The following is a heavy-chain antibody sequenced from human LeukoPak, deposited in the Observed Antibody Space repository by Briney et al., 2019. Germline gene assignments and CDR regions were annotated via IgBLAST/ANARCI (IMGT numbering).Heavy chain of an antibody. J-gene: IGHJ6*03. CDR2: IKQDGSEK. CDR1: GFTFSSYW. D-gene: IGHD3-10*01. V-gene: IGHV3-7*01. Sequence: GGSLRLSCAASGFTFSSYWMSWVRQAPGKGLEWVANIKQDGSEKYYVDSVKGRFTISRDNAKNSLYLQMNSLRAEDTAVYYCARDMRRVAGSSGYYYYYYMDVWGKGTTVTVS. CDR3: ARDMRRVAGSSGYYYYYYMDV.